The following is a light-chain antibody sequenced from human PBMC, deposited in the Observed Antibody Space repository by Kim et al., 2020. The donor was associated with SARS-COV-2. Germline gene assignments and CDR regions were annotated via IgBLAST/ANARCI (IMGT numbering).Light chain of an antibody. J-gene: IGLJ3*02. CDR3: SIWHSRTWA. V-gene: IGLV5-45*02. Sequence: LNCTLHMDINVDTCRIYWYQQKPGSPPQYLLRYKSDLDKHQGSGVPSRFSGSKDASANAGILLISGLQSEDESDYYCSIWHSRTWAFGGGTQLTVL. CDR1: MDINVDTCR. CDR2: YKSDLDK.